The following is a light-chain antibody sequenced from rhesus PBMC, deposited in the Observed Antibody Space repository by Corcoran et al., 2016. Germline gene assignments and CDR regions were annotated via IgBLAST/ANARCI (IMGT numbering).Light chain of an antibody. V-gene: IGKV1-22*01. CDR1: LSFNNW. J-gene: IGKJ2*01. Sequence: DIQMTQSPSSLSASVGDTVTITCRASLSFNNWLDWHQQNPGKAPSLLVYKASTSQGGVPSRFSGMGSRTDFTHAISDRQPEDFATYYCLQYSGSPYNFGQGTKGEIK. CDR3: LQYSGSPYN. CDR2: KAS.